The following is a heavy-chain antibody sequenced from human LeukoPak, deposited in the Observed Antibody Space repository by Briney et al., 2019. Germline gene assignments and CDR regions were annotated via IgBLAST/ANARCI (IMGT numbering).Heavy chain of an antibody. V-gene: IGHV3-30*02. CDR1: GFRFSTYG. CDR3: AKGYSYDTLTGYLYYFDY. D-gene: IGHD3-9*01. Sequence: GGSLRPSCAASGFRFSTYGMHWVRQAPGKGLEWVAFITFDGYSAYYADSLRGRITISRDNSINTLYLQMNSLRAEDTAVYYCAKGYSYDTLTGYLYYFDYWGQGTLVTVSS. CDR2: ITFDGYSA. J-gene: IGHJ4*02.